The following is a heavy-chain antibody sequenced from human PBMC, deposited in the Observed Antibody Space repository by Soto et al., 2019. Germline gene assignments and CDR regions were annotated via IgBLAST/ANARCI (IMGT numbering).Heavy chain of an antibody. D-gene: IGHD1-1*01. CDR2: AYYSGST. V-gene: IGHV4-61*01. Sequence: SETLSLTCTVSGDSVNTGSYYWSWIRQPPGKGLEWIGYAYYSGSTNYNPSLKSRVTISLDTSKNHFSLKLTSVTAADTAVYYGATGRYHCCSEYWGQGTLVTVSS. CDR3: ATGRYHCCSEY. CDR1: GDSVNTGSYY. J-gene: IGHJ4*02.